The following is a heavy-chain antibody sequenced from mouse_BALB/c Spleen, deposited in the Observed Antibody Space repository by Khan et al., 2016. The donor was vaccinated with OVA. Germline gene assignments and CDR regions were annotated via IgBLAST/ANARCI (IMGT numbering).Heavy chain of an antibody. CDR2: INTHSGVP. V-gene: IGHV9-4*02. CDR3: ARGGAAYYRNDGGAMEY. Sequence: QIQLVQSGPELKKPGETVRISCKASGYTFTTAGMQWVQKMPGKGLKWIGWINTHSGVPKYAEDFKGRFAFSLETSASTAYLQITNLKNEDTATXFCARGGAAYYRNDGGAMEYWGQGTSVTVPS. J-gene: IGHJ4*01. D-gene: IGHD2-14*01. CDR1: GYTFTTAG.